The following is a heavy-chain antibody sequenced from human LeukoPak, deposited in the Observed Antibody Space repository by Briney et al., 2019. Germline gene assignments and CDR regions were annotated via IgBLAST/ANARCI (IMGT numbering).Heavy chain of an antibody. CDR1: GGTFSSYA. CDR2: IIPIFGTA. D-gene: IGHD1-26*01. J-gene: IGHJ4*02. V-gene: IGHV1-69*01. Sequence: ASVKVSCKASGGTFSSYAISWVRQAPGQGLVWMGGIIPIFGTANYAQKFQGRVTITADESTSTAYMELSSLRSEDTAVYYCGVLFAPPEFNRIVGATTTDYWGQGTLVTVSS. CDR3: GVLFAPPEFNRIVGATTTDY.